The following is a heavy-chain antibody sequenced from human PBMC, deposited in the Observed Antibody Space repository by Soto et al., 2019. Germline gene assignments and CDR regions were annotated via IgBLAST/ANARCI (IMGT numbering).Heavy chain of an antibody. Sequence: GASVKVSCKASGGTFSSYAISWVRQAPGQGLEWMGGIIPIFGTANYAQKFQGRVTITADKSTSTAYMELSSLRSEDTAVYYCARDWSTVLALDPKGPGAYYYGMDVWGQGTTVTVSS. CDR2: IIPIFGTA. J-gene: IGHJ6*02. V-gene: IGHV1-69*06. D-gene: IGHD2-8*02. CDR1: GGTFSSYA. CDR3: ARDWSTVLALDPKGPGAYYYGMDV.